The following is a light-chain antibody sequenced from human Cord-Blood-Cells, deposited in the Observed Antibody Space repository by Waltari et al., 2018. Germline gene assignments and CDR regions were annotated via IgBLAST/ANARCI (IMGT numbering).Light chain of an antibody. CDR2: QDS. Sequence: SYELAQPPSVSVSPGQTARIPCAGYKLGVQYACWYQQKPGQSPVLVIYQDSKRPSGIPERFSGSNSGNTATLTISGTQAMDEADYYCQAWDSSTAVFGGGTKLTVL. CDR3: QAWDSSTAV. V-gene: IGLV3-1*01. J-gene: IGLJ3*02. CDR1: KLGVQY.